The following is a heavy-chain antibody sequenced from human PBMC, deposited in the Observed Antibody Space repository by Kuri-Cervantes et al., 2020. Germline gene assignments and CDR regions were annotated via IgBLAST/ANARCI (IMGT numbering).Heavy chain of an antibody. CDR2: ISSSSSYI. Sequence: LVKPTETLTPTCTVSGFSLSNARMGVSWIRQAPGKGLEWVSSISSSSSYIYYADSVKGRFTISRDNAKNSLYLQMNSLRAEDTAVYYCARVGRSGYSYGPRAFDIWGQGTMVTVSS. CDR1: GFSLSNAR. D-gene: IGHD5-18*01. V-gene: IGHV3-21*01. J-gene: IGHJ3*02. CDR3: ARVGRSGYSYGPRAFDI.